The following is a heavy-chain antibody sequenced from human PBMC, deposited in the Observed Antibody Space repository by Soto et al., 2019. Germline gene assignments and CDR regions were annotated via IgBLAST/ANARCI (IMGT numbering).Heavy chain of an antibody. CDR1: GFTFSSYG. Sequence: GSLRLSCAASGFTFSSYGMHWVRQAPGKGLEWVAVISYDGSNKYYADSVKGRFTISRDNSKNTLYLQMNSLRAEDTAVYYCAKEYSSSSAPHFDYWGQGTLVTVSS. D-gene: IGHD6-6*01. J-gene: IGHJ4*02. CDR3: AKEYSSSSAPHFDY. CDR2: ISYDGSNK. V-gene: IGHV3-30*18.